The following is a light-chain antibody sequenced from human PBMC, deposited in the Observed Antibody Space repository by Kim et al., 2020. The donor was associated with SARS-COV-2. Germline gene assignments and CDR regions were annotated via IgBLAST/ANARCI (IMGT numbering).Light chain of an antibody. Sequence: QSALTQPPSASGSPGQSVTISCTGTSSDIGRYNYVSWYQSHPGRAPKLMIYDVSRRPSGVPDRFSGSRSGTTASLTISGLQAEVEADYYCCSYTDSDTLIFGGGTQLTVL. CDR3: CSYTDSDTLI. CDR2: DVS. J-gene: IGLJ2*01. CDR1: SSDIGRYNY. V-gene: IGLV2-8*01.